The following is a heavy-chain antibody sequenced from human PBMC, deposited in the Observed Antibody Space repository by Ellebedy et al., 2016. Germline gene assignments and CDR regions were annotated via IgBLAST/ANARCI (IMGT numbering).Heavy chain of an antibody. J-gene: IGHJ3*02. Sequence: SETLSLTCGVSGDSITSGHYWWTWVRQPPGRGLEWIGQIYHSGTTNYIPSLKSRVTITLDKSKNHFCLNLRSVTAADTAVYYCSRMGGYIGYSAHDIWGQGTMVTVSS. V-gene: IGHV4-4*02. D-gene: IGHD5-12*01. CDR2: IYHSGTT. CDR3: SRMGGYIGYSAHDI. CDR1: GDSITSGHYW.